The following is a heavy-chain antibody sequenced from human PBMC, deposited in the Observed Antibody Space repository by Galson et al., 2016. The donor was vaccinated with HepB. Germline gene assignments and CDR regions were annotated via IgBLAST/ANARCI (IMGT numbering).Heavy chain of an antibody. Sequence: SLRLSCAASGFTFDDYAMHWVRQAPGKGLGWVCLITWDGGSTYYADSVRGRFTVSRDNSKNSLYLQMNSLRPEDSALYYCTKDINSSNWSGHYYYYAVDIWGRGTTVTVSS. CDR2: ITWDGGST. CDR1: GFTFDDYA. J-gene: IGHJ6*02. V-gene: IGHV3-43D*03. CDR3: TKDINSSNWSGHYYYYAVDI. D-gene: IGHD6-13*01.